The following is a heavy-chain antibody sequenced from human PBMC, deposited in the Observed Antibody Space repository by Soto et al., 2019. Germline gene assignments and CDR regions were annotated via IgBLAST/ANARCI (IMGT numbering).Heavy chain of an antibody. J-gene: IGHJ6*02. V-gene: IGHV1-69*12. CDR3: ARGDATKIVVTTYYGMDV. CDR1: GGSLSNYG. D-gene: IGHD4-17*01. Sequence: QVQLVQSGAEVKKPGSSVKVSCKASGGSLSNYGISWVRQAPGQGLEWMGGIIPVFGTANYAQKFQGRVTITADESTSMVYMYVTSLRSEDTAVYYCARGDATKIVVTTYYGMDVCGQGTNVTVSS. CDR2: IIPVFGTA.